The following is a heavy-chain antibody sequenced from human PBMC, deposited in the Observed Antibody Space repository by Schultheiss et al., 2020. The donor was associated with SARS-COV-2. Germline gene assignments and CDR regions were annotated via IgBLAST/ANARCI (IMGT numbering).Heavy chain of an antibody. CDR3: GRDSTYYYDKSGYWGDY. Sequence: GGSLRLSCAASGFTFSSYAMHWVRQAPGKGLEWVAVISYDGSNKYYADSVKGRFTISRDNSKNTLYLQMNSLRAEDTAVYFCGRDSTYYYDKSGYWGDYWGQGTLVTVSS. D-gene: IGHD3-22*01. V-gene: IGHV3-30*01. J-gene: IGHJ4*02. CDR2: ISYDGSNK. CDR1: GFTFSSYA.